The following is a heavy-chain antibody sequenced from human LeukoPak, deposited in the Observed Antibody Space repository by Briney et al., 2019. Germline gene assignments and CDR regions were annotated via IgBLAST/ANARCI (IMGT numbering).Heavy chain of an antibody. J-gene: IGHJ5*02. CDR1: GYTFTSYD. CDR2: MNPNSGNT. V-gene: IGHV1-8*01. Sequence: ASVKVSCKASGYTFTSYDINWVRQATGQGLGWMGWMNPNSGNTGYAQKFQGRVTMTRNTSISTAYMGLSSLRSEDTAVYYCARGSLLTLYSGSSHNWFDPWGQGTLVTVSS. D-gene: IGHD1-26*01. CDR3: ARGSLLTLYSGSSHNWFDP.